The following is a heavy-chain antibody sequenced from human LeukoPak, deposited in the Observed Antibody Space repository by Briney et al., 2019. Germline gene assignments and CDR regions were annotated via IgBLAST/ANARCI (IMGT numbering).Heavy chain of an antibody. Sequence: SETLSLTCTVSGGSISCYYWSWIRQPPGKGLEWIGYIYYSGSTNYNPSLKSRVTISVDTSKNQFSLKLSSVTAADTAVYYCARSVEGYCSGTSCYHYYYYMDVWGKGTTVTVSS. D-gene: IGHD2-15*01. CDR1: GGSISCYY. CDR2: IYYSGST. CDR3: ARSVEGYCSGTSCYHYYYYMDV. V-gene: IGHV4-59*01. J-gene: IGHJ6*03.